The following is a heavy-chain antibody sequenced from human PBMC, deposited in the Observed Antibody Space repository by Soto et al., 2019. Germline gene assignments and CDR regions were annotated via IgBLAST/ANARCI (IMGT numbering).Heavy chain of an antibody. CDR1: GYSFKSYL. D-gene: IGHD2-2*02. J-gene: IGHJ4*02. V-gene: IGHV5-51*01. Sequence: GESLKISCKGSGYSFKSYLIGWGRQVPGKGLEWMGIIYPGDSHTRYSPSFQGQVTISADKSINTAYLQWSSLKASDTAMYYCARQGFCNSNSCYTVDYWGQGTLVTVSS. CDR3: ARQGFCNSNSCYTVDY. CDR2: IYPGDSHT.